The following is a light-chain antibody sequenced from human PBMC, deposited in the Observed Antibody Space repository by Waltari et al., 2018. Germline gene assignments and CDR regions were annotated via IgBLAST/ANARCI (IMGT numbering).Light chain of an antibody. V-gene: IGLV4-69*01. Sequence: QLVLTQSPSASASLGASVKLTCTLRSGHSSYTIPWHQPQPEKGPRYLMKVNSDGSHSKGDGIPDRFSGSSSGAERYLTISSLQSEDEADYYCQTWGTGIHVVFGGGTKLTVL. J-gene: IGLJ2*01. CDR3: QTWGTGIHVV. CDR1: SGHSSYT. CDR2: VNSDGSH.